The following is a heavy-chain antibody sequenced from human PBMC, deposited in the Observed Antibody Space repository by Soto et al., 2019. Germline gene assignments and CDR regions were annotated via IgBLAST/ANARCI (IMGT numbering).Heavy chain of an antibody. CDR3: ARTYSSGWYEGWFDP. CDR1: GFTFSRLA. V-gene: IGHV3-21*01. Sequence: PGGSLRLSSAASGFTFSRLAINWVSKAQGKGLEWVSSISSSSTYIYYADSVKGRFTISRDNAKNSVYLQMNSLRTEDTAVYYCARTYSSGWYEGWFDPWGQGTLVTVSS. J-gene: IGHJ5*02. CDR2: ISSSSTYI. D-gene: IGHD6-19*01.